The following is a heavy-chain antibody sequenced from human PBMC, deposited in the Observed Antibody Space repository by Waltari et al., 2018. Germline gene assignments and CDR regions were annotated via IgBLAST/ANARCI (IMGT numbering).Heavy chain of an antibody. D-gene: IGHD4-4*01. J-gene: IGHJ3*02. V-gene: IGHV3-74*01. CDR2: INSDGGSR. CDR1: GFTFSSYW. Sequence: EVQLVESGGGLVQPGGSLRLSCAASGFTFSSYWIHWVRQAPGKVLVWGSRINSDGGSRSYADSVKGRFTISRDNAKNTLYLQMNSLRAEDTAVYYCARDLYIRDAPSDIWGQGTMVTVSS. CDR3: ARDLYIRDAPSDI.